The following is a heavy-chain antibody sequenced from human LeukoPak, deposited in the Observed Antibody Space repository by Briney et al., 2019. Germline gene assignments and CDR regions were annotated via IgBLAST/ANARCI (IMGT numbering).Heavy chain of an antibody. CDR1: GYTFTSYD. CDR3: ATSSGYDFNFDY. J-gene: IGHJ4*02. D-gene: IGHD5-12*01. CDR2: MNPNSGNT. Sequence: ASVKVSCKASGYTFTSYDINWVRQATGQGLEWMGWMNPNSGNTGYAQKFQGRVTMTRNTSISTASMELSSLRSEDTAVYYCATSSGYDFNFDYWGQGTLVTVSS. V-gene: IGHV1-8*01.